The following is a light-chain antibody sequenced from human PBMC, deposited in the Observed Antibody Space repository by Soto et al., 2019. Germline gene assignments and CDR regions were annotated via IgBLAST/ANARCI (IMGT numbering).Light chain of an antibody. Sequence: EIVLTQSPGLLSLSPGERATLSCRASQSVSSDYLGWYQQRPGHGPRLFIYGASSRATAITDRFGASGSGTDFTITITRLEPEDSAVYYWKHYATSPTFGQGTKLEMK. CDR1: QSVSSDY. V-gene: IGKV3-20*01. CDR3: KHYATSPT. CDR2: GAS. J-gene: IGKJ1*01.